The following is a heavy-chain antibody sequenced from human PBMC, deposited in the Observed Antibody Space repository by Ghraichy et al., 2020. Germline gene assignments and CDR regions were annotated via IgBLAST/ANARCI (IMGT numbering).Heavy chain of an antibody. Sequence: GGSLRLSCAASGFTFSSYWMSWVRQAPVKGLEWVANIKQDGSEKYYVYSVKGRFTISRDNAKNSLYLQMNSLRAEDTAVYYCARVKAVAGYDAFDIWGQGTMVTVSS. V-gene: IGHV3-7*01. CDR1: GFTFSSYW. CDR3: ARVKAVAGYDAFDI. D-gene: IGHD6-19*01. CDR2: IKQDGSEK. J-gene: IGHJ3*02.